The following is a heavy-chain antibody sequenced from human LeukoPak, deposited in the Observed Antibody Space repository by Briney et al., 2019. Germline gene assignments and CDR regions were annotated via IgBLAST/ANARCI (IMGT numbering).Heavy chain of an antibody. CDR2: IKQDGSEK. D-gene: IGHD2-2*01. J-gene: IGHJ4*02. V-gene: IGHV3-7*01. CDR3: ARDPGIVVPAYFDY. CDR1: GFSFRGYW. Sequence: PGGSLRLSCAASGFSFRGYWMTWVRQAPGQGLEWVANIKQDGSEKYYVDSVKGRFTISRDNAKSSLYLQMDSLRAEDTAVYYCARDPGIVVPAYFDYWGQGTLVTVSS.